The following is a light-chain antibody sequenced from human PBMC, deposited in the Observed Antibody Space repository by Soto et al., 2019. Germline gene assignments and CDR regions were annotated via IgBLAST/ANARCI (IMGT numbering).Light chain of an antibody. Sequence: QSALTQPASVSGSPGQSITISCTGTSSDVGSYDLVSWYQQYPGKAPKLMIYEGSKRPSGVSNRFSGSKSGNTASLTISGLQAEDEADYYCCSYAGSSPAVFGGGTQLTVL. CDR2: EGS. V-gene: IGLV2-23*01. CDR3: CSYAGSSPAV. J-gene: IGLJ2*01. CDR1: SSDVGSYDL.